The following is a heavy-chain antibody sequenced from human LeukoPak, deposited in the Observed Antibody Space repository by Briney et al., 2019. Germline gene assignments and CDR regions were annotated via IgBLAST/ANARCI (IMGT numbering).Heavy chain of an antibody. Sequence: GGSLRLSCAASGFTFSSYAMTWVRQAPGKGLEWVSAISGSGYNSYYADSVKGRFTVSRDNSKNTLFLQMNSLRGEDTAIYYCAKWMVRRDFWSGAFDIWGQGTMVTV. CDR2: ISGSGYNS. CDR1: GFTFSSYA. D-gene: IGHD3-3*01. CDR3: AKWMVRRDFWSGAFDI. J-gene: IGHJ3*02. V-gene: IGHV3-23*01.